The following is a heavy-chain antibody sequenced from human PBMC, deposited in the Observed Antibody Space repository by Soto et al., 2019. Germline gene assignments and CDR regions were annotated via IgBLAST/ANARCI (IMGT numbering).Heavy chain of an antibody. CDR2: IKSKTDGGTT. J-gene: IGHJ3*02. Sequence: EVQLVESGGGLVKPGGSLRLSCAASGFTFSNAWMSWVRQAPGKGLEWVGRIKSKTDGGTTDYAAPVKGRFTISRDDSKNTLYLQMNGLKTEDTAVYYCTTDYYDFWSGYYDAFDIWGQGTMVTVSS. D-gene: IGHD3-3*01. V-gene: IGHV3-15*01. CDR3: TTDYYDFWSGYYDAFDI. CDR1: GFTFSNAW.